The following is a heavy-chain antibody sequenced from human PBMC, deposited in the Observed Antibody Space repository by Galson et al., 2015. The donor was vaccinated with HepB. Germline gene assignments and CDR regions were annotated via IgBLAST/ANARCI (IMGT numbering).Heavy chain of an antibody. CDR2: ISGNGDYT. CDR1: GFTFSTYA. V-gene: IGHV3-23*01. J-gene: IGHJ3*02. Sequence: LRLSCAASGFTFSTYAMNWVRQAPGKGLEWVSTISGNGDYTYYADSVKGRFTISRDNSRNTLWLQMNSLGADDTAVYYCAKDLRVLNAFDIWGLGTMVTVSS. CDR3: AKDLRVLNAFDI.